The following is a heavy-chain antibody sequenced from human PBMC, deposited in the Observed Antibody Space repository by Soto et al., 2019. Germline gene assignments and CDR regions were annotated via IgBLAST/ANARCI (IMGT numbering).Heavy chain of an antibody. CDR3: ARGKNRVRGVIITDLPEGMDV. V-gene: IGHV4-4*02. Sequence: SETLSITCAVCGGSVSSSNWGSWVRQPPGKGLEWIGEIYHSGSTNYNPSLKSRVTISVDKSKNQFSLKLSSVTAADTAVYYCARGKNRVRGVIITDLPEGMDVWGQGTTVTVSS. D-gene: IGHD3-10*01. CDR2: IYHSGST. CDR1: GGSVSSSNW. J-gene: IGHJ6*02.